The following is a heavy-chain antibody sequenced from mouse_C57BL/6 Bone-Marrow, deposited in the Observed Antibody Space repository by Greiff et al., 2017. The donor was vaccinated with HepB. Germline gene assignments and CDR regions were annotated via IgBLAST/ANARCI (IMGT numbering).Heavy chain of an antibody. CDR1: GFTFTDYY. D-gene: IGHD1-1*01. CDR3: ARSSTVVARGYFDV. V-gene: IGHV7-3*01. Sequence: EVKLVESGGGLVQPGGSLSLSCAASGFTFTDYYMSWVRQPPGKALEWLGFIRNKANGYTTEYSASVKGRFTISRDNSQSILYLQMNALRAEDSATYYCARSSTVVARGYFDVWGTGTTVTVSS. CDR2: IRNKANGYTT. J-gene: IGHJ1*03.